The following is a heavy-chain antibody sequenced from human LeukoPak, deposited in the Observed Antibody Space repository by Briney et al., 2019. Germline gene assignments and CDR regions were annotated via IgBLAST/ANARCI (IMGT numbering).Heavy chain of an antibody. V-gene: IGHV3-23*01. CDR2: ISGSGSTI. J-gene: IGHJ4*02. CDR1: GFTFSNYA. D-gene: IGHD3-10*01. Sequence: PGGSLRLSCAASGFTFSNYAMRWVRQAPGKGLEWVAGISGSGSTIYYTDSVKGRFTISRDNSKHTLYLQMTSLRAEDTALYYCAKQGSYTTGWFGYWGQGALVTVSS. CDR3: AKQGSYTTGWFGY.